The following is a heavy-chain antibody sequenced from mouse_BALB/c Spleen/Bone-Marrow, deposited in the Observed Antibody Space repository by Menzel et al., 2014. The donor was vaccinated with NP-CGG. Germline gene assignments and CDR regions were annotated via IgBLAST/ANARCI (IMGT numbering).Heavy chain of an antibody. CDR1: GFTFSSFG. D-gene: IGHD1-1*01. CDR3: ARSGIGYYYGSNSYAMDY. CDR2: ISSGSSTI. J-gene: IGHJ4*01. V-gene: IGHV5-17*02. Sequence: EAQLLEAGAGLVQPGGSRKLSCAASGFTFSSFGMHWVRQAPEKGLEWVAYISSGSSTIYYADTVKGRFTISRDNPKNTLFLQMTSIRSEDTAMYYCARSGIGYYYGSNSYAMDYWGQGPSVTGSS.